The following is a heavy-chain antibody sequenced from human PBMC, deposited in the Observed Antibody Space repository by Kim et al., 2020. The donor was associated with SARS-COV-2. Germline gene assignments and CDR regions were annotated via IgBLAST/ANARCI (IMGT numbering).Heavy chain of an antibody. CDR2: IYPGDSDT. V-gene: IGHV5-51*01. Sequence: GESLKISCKGSGYSFTSYWIGWVRQMPGKGLEWMGIIYPGDSDTRYSPSFQGQVTISADKSISTAYLQWSSLKASDTAMYYCARRSFDSSSWYPYYYYMDVWGKGNTVTVSS. CDR1: GYSFTSYW. D-gene: IGHD6-13*01. J-gene: IGHJ6*03. CDR3: ARRSFDSSSWYPYYYYMDV.